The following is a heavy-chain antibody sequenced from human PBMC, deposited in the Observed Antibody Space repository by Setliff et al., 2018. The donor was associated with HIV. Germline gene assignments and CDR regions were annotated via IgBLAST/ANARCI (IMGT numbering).Heavy chain of an antibody. CDR2: FYYGGSP. CDR1: GDSIGTYY. CDR3: ARARLLGGFLS. D-gene: IGHD7-27*01. V-gene: IGHV4-59*01. J-gene: IGHJ5*02. Sequence: PSETLSLTCSVSGDSIGTYYWNWIRQTPGKRLEWIGFFYYGGSPDYNPALKNRVAISVDTSRNRVSLKMTSVTAADTAVYYCARARLLGGFLSWGRGALVTVSS.